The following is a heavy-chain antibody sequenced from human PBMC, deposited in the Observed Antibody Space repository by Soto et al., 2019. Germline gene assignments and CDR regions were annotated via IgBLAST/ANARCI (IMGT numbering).Heavy chain of an antibody. CDR2: TYYRSKWYN. CDR3: ARDLLWFGEPYYGMDV. J-gene: IGHJ6*02. D-gene: IGHD3-10*01. V-gene: IGHV6-1*01. CDR1: GDSVSSNSAA. Sequence: PSQTLSLTCAISGDSVSSNSAAWNWIRQSPSRGLEWLGRTYYRSKWYNDYAVSVKSRITINPDTSKNQFSLQLNSVTPEDTAVYYCARDLLWFGEPYYGMDVWGQGTTVTVSS.